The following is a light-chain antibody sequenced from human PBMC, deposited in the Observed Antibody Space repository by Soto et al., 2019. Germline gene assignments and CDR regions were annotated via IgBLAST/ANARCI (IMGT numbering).Light chain of an antibody. CDR3: QQYNKWPPWT. CDR2: GAF. Sequence: EILMTQSPATLSVSPGERATLSCRASQNIDSNLAWYQHKPGQAPRLLIYGAFTRAAGIPDRFSGSESGTEFTLTISSLQSEDFAVYYCQQYNKWPPWTFGQGTKVEIK. CDR1: QNIDSN. V-gene: IGKV3-15*01. J-gene: IGKJ1*01.